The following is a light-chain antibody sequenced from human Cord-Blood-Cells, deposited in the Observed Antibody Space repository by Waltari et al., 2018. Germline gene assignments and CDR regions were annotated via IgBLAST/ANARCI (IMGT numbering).Light chain of an antibody. CDR2: AAY. CDR3: QQSYSTPPVT. Sequence: DIQMTQCPSSRSASVGDRVTITCRASQSISSNLNCYEQKPGKGLKLLIYAAYSLQSGVPSRFSGSGSGTDFTLTSCCLQPDDFATYYGQQSYSTPPVTFGQGTRLEI. CDR1: QSISSN. J-gene: IGKJ5*01. V-gene: IGKV1-39*01.